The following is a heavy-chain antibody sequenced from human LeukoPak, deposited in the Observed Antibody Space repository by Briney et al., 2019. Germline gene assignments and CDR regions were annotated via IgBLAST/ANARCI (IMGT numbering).Heavy chain of an antibody. Sequence: RWASVKVSCKASGYTFSNYAMNWVRQAPGQGPEWMGWINTNTGNPTYAQGFTGRFVFSLDTSVSTAYLQISSLKAEDTAVYYCARGYYDFWSGYYTPDSFDIWGQGTMVTVSS. CDR3: ARGYYDFWSGYYTPDSFDI. D-gene: IGHD3-3*01. CDR1: GYTFSNYA. V-gene: IGHV7-4-1*02. J-gene: IGHJ3*02. CDR2: INTNTGNP.